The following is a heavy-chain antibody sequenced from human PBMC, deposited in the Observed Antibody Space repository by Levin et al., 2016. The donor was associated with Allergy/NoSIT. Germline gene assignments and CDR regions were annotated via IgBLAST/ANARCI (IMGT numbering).Heavy chain of an antibody. CDR2: ISGSGVIT. D-gene: IGHD3-16*01. J-gene: IGHJ4*01. Sequence: WIRQPPGKGLEWVSGISGSGVITNYADSVMGRFTVSRDNSKNTVYLQLDSLTVEDTAVYHCAKVVQGYGPLFPVDHWGHGTLVTVSS. CDR3: AKVVQGYGPLFPVDH. V-gene: IGHV3-23*01.